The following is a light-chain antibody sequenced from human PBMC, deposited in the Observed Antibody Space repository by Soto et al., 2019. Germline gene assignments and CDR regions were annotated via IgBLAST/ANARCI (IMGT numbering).Light chain of an antibody. J-gene: IGKJ5*01. CDR2: GAS. CDR1: HSVSTN. Sequence: EIVMTQSPATLSVSPGERATLSCRASHSVSTNLAWYQQKPGQVPRLLIYGASTRATGIPARFSGSGSGIXXXXPXXXLQSEDFXXYYCQHFDNWHLTFGQGTRLQIK. CDR3: QHFDNWHLT. V-gene: IGKV3-15*01.